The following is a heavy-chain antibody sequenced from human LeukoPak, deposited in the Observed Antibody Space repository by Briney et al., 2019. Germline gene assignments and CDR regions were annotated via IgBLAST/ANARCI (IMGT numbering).Heavy chain of an antibody. CDR1: GFTFSSYS. Sequence: PGGSLRLSCAASGFTFSSYSMNWVRQAPGKGLEWVSSISSSSSYIYYADSVKGRFTISRDNAKNSLYLQMNSLRAEDTAVYYCARGYYDILTGYYLGAFDIWGQGTMVTVSS. J-gene: IGHJ3*02. D-gene: IGHD3-9*01. V-gene: IGHV3-21*01. CDR2: ISSSSSYI. CDR3: ARGYYDILTGYYLGAFDI.